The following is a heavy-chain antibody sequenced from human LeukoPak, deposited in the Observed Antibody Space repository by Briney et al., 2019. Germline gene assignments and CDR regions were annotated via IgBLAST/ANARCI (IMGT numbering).Heavy chain of an antibody. V-gene: IGHV4-30-2*01. CDR2: IYHSGST. D-gene: IGHD6-13*01. J-gene: IGHJ4*02. Sequence: SQTLSLTCTVSGGSISSGGYYWSWIRQPPGKGLEWIEYIYHSGSTYYNPSLKSRVTISVDRSKNQFSLKLSSVTAADTAVYYCAREGIAAAVNYWGQGTLVTVSS. CDR3: AREGIAAAVNY. CDR1: GGSISSGGYY.